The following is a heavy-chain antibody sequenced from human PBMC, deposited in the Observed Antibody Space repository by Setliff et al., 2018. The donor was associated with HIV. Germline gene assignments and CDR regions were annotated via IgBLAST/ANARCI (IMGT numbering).Heavy chain of an antibody. CDR1: GGSISSSGYY. V-gene: IGHV4-31*03. J-gene: IGHJ4*02. CDR2: IHYSGTT. D-gene: IGHD5-12*01. CDR3: ARASGGCESWGPLDF. Sequence: SETLSLTCSVSGGSISSSGYYWSWIRQHPGKGLEWLGDIHYSGTTYYSPSLESRLTISIDTSENQLSLLLKSLTAVDTAVYLCARASGGCESWGPLDFWGQGMLVTVSS.